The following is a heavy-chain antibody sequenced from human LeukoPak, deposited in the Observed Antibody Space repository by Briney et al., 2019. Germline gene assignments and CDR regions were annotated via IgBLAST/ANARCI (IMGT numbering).Heavy chain of an antibody. CDR3: ATGRAAAGSLGY. J-gene: IGHJ4*02. V-gene: IGHV4-59*01. Sequence: PSETLSLTCTVSGGSISSYYWSWIRQPPGKGLEWIGYIYYTGSTNFNPSPKSRVTMSLDTSKNQFSLKLNSVTAADTAVYYCATGRAAAGSLGYWGQGILVTVSS. CDR1: GGSISSYY. D-gene: IGHD6-25*01. CDR2: IYYTGST.